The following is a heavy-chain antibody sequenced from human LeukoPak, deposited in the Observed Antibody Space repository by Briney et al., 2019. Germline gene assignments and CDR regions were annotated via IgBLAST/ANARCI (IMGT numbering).Heavy chain of an antibody. D-gene: IGHD3-10*01. CDR2: IYYSGST. CDR3: ARVTKYYGSGSYNYGMDV. Sequence: PSQTLSLTCTVSGGSISSGGYYWRWIRQHPGKGLEWIGYIYYSGSTYYSPSLKSRVTISVDTSKNQFSLKLSSVTAADTAVYYCARVTKYYGSGSYNYGMDVWGQGTTVTVSS. CDR1: GGSISSGGYY. V-gene: IGHV4-31*03. J-gene: IGHJ6*02.